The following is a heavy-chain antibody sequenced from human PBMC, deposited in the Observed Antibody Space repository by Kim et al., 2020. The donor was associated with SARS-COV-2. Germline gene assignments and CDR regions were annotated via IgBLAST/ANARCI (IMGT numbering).Heavy chain of an antibody. CDR3: AKDHTEKGYYYYGMDV. Sequence: SWNGRCTIARDNSKNTLYLELNNLGAEDTAVYYCAKDHTEKGYYYYGMDVWGQGTTVTVSS. V-gene: IGHV3-23*01. J-gene: IGHJ6*02.